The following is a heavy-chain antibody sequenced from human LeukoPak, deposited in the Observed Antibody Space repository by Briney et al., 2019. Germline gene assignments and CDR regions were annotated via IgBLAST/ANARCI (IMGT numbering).Heavy chain of an antibody. CDR1: GDSISSSTYY. CDR2: IYYSGTT. Sequence: SETLSLTCTVSGDSISSSTYYWGWIRQPPGKGLEWIGSIYYSGTTYYNPSLKSRVTISVDTSKNQFSLKLSSVTAADTAVYYCARQVSRFGEFNWFDPWGQGTLVTVSS. J-gene: IGHJ5*02. V-gene: IGHV4-39*01. CDR3: ARQVSRFGEFNWFDP. D-gene: IGHD3-10*01.